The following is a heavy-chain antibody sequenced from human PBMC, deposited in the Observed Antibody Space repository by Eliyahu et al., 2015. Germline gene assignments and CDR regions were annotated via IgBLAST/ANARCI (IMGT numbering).Heavy chain of an antibody. CDR1: GGSFXGYY. D-gene: IGHD6-6*01. CDR3: ARFTRSSVYYYGMDV. Sequence: QVQLQQWGAGLLKPSETLSLTCAVXGGSFXGYYWSWIRQPPGKGLEWIGEIDHSGSTNYNPXLKSRVTISVDTSKNQFSLKLSSVTAADTAVYYCARFTRSSVYYYGMDVWGQGTTVTVSS. V-gene: IGHV4-34*01. J-gene: IGHJ6*02. CDR2: IDHSGST.